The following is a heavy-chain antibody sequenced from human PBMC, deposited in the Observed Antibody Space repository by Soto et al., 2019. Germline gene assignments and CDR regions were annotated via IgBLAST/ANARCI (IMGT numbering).Heavy chain of an antibody. CDR1: GFTFSSYG. V-gene: IGHV3-30*18. D-gene: IGHD2-2*01. CDR3: AKDREAAPSS. CDR2: ISYDGSNK. Sequence: PGGSLRLSCAASGFTFSSYGTHWVRQAPGKGLEWVAVISYDGSNKYYADSVKGRFTISRDNSKNTLYLQMNSLRAEDTAVYYCAKDREAAPSSWGQGTLVTVSS. J-gene: IGHJ5*02.